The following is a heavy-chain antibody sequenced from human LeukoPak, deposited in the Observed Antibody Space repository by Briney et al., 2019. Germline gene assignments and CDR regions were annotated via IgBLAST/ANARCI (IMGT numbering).Heavy chain of an antibody. CDR2: TYYSGST. V-gene: IGHV4-39*01. J-gene: IGHJ4*02. CDR1: GGSISSSSYY. D-gene: IGHD3-22*01. CDR3: ASQAYYYDSSGYYYFDY. Sequence: PSETLSLTCTVSGGSISSSSYYWGWIRQPPGKGLEWIGSTYYSGSTYYNPSLKSRVTISVDTSKNQFSLKLSSVTAADAAVYYCASQAYYYDSSGYYYFDYWGQGTLVTVSS.